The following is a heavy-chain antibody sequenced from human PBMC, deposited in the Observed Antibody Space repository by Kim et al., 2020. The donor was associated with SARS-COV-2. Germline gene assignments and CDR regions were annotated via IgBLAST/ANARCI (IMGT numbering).Heavy chain of an antibody. Sequence: SETLSLTCTVSGGSISSSSYYWGWIRQPPGKGLEWIGSIYYSGSTYYNPSLKSRVTISVDTSKNQFSLKLSSVTAADTAVYYCARHGLEESSSWYPAFSYYGMDVWGQGTTVTVSS. CDR2: IYYSGST. D-gene: IGHD6-13*01. CDR1: GGSISSSSYY. CDR3: ARHGLEESSSWYPAFSYYGMDV. V-gene: IGHV4-39*01. J-gene: IGHJ6*02.